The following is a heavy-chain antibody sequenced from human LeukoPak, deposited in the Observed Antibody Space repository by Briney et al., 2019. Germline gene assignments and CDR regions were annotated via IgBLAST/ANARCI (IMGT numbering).Heavy chain of an antibody. CDR3: ARAVRYCSSTSCWYYFDY. J-gene: IGHJ4*02. CDR2: MNPNSGNT. Sequence: ASVKVSCKASGYTFTSYDINWVRQATGQGLEWMGWMNPNSGNTGYAQKFQGRVTMTRNTSISTAYMELSSLRSEDTAVYYCARAVRYCSSTSCWYYFDYWGQGTLVTVSS. D-gene: IGHD2-2*01. V-gene: IGHV1-8*01. CDR1: GYTFTSYD.